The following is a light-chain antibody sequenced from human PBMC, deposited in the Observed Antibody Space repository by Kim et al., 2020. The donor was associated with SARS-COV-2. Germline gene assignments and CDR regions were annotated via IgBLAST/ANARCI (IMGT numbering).Light chain of an antibody. CDR3: QHYNYWPPYT. CDR1: QSVSTN. CDR2: GAS. V-gene: IGKV3-15*01. J-gene: IGKJ2*01. Sequence: EIVMTQSPATLSVSPGERVTLSCRASQSVSTNLVWYQQKPGQSPRVLISGASTRATDVPARFSGSGSGTEFTLTISSLQPEDYAVYYCQHYNYWPPYTFGQGTKLEI.